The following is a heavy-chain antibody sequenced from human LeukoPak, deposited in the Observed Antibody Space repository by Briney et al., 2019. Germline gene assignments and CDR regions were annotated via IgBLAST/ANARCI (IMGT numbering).Heavy chain of an antibody. Sequence: SETLSLTCTVSGGSISSSPYYWGWIRRPPGKGLEWIGNIYYSGSTYYNPSLKTRVTISVDTSKSQFSLKLTSVTAADTAVYYCARHASVDGNWPRPLDYWGQGSLVTVSS. J-gene: IGHJ4*02. D-gene: IGHD6-19*01. CDR3: ARHASVDGNWPRPLDY. CDR1: GGSISSSPYY. CDR2: IYYSGST. V-gene: IGHV4-39*01.